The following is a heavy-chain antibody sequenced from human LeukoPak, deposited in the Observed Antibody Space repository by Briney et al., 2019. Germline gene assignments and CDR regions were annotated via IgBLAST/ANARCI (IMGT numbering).Heavy chain of an antibody. CDR1: GFTSSSYA. D-gene: IGHD6-13*01. V-gene: IGHV3-48*03. J-gene: IGHJ4*02. CDR3: ARDLSSIAAAGVFDY. CDR2: ISSSGSTI. Sequence: PGGSLRLSCAASGFTSSSYAMSWVRQAPGKGLEWVSYISSSGSTIYYADSVKGRFTISRDNAKNSLYLQMNSLRAEDTAVYYCARDLSSIAAAGVFDYWGQGTLVTVSS.